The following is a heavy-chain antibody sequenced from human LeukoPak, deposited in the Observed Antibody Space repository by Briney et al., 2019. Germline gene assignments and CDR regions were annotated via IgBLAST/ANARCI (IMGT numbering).Heavy chain of an antibody. CDR3: VKGSSSSRPYYFDY. D-gene: IGHD3-3*01. CDR1: GFTFSDYA. V-gene: IGHV3-23*01. J-gene: IGHJ4*02. CDR2: ITDSGGDT. Sequence: GESLKISCAASGFTFSDYAMSWVRQAPGKGLEWFSAITDSGGDTYHADSVKGRFTISRENSKNTLSLQMNSLRVEDTAVYYCVKGSSSSRPYYFDYWGQGTLVTVSS.